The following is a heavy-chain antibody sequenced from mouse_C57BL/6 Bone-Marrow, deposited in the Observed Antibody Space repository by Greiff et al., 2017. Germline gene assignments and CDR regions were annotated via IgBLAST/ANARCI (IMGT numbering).Heavy chain of an antibody. CDR1: GFNIKDYY. Sequence: EVQLQQSGAELVKPGASVKLSCTASGFNIKDYYMHWVKQRPEQGLEWIGRIDPEDGGTKYAPKFQGKATITADTSSNTAYLQLRSMTSGGTAFYDCAGHYCGSSYVAWFAYWGQGTLVTVSA. V-gene: IGHV14-2*01. D-gene: IGHD1-1*01. J-gene: IGHJ3*01. CDR2: IDPEDGGT. CDR3: AGHYCGSSYVAWFAY.